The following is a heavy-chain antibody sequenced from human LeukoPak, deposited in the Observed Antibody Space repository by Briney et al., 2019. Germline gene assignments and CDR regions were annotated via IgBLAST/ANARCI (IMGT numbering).Heavy chain of an antibody. J-gene: IGHJ4*02. CDR1: EYTFTNHY. Sequence: ASVKVSCKASEYTFTNHYMHWVRQAPGQGLEWMGWINPNSGGTNYAQKFQGRVTMTRDTSISTAYMELSRLRSDDTAMYYCARVAYCTIGVCVNFDYWGQGTPVTVSS. CDR2: INPNSGGT. D-gene: IGHD2-8*01. V-gene: IGHV1-2*02. CDR3: ARVAYCTIGVCVNFDY.